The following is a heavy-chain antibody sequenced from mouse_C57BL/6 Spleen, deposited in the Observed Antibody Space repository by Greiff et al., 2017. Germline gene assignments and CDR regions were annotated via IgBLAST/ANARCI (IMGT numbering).Heavy chain of an antibody. Sequence: VQLKQSGAELVKPGASVKISCKASGYAFSSYWMNWVKQRPGKGLEWIGQIYPGDGDTNYNGKFKGKATLTADKSSSTAYMQLSSLTSEDSAVYFCARRAPIYYDYDEGMDYWGQGTSVTVSS. CDR1: GYAFSSYW. J-gene: IGHJ4*01. D-gene: IGHD2-4*01. V-gene: IGHV1-80*01. CDR2: IYPGDGDT. CDR3: ARRAPIYYDYDEGMDY.